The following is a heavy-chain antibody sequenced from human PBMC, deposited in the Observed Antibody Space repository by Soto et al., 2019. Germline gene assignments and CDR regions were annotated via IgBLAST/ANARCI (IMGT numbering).Heavy chain of an antibody. CDR2: INHSGST. CDR1: GGSFSGYY. Sequence: SETLSLTCAVYGGSFSGYYWSWIRQPPGKGLEWIGEINHSGSTNYNPSLKSRVTISVDTSKNQFSLKLSSVTAADTAVYYCARGKSGGYNRYYFDYWGQGTQVTVSS. V-gene: IGHV4-34*01. CDR3: ARGKSGGYNRYYFDY. D-gene: IGHD2-15*01. J-gene: IGHJ4*02.